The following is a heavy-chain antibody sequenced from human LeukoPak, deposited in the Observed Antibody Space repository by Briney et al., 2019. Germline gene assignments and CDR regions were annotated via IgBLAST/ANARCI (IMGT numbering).Heavy chain of an antibody. CDR1: GFTFSNAW. CDR3: STTYYYDSSEGY. J-gene: IGHJ4*02. CDR2: NKSKTDGGTT. V-gene: IGHV3-15*07. Sequence: GGSLRLSYAASGFTFSNAWMNWVRQAPGKGLEWVGRNKSKTDGGTTDYAAPVKGRFTISRDDSKNTLYLHMNSLKTEDTAVYYCSTTYYYDSSEGYWGQGTLVTVSS. D-gene: IGHD3-22*01.